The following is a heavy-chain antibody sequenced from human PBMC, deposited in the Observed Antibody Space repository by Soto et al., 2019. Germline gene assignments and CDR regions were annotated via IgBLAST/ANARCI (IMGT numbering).Heavy chain of an antibody. CDR2: INPSDGGT. D-gene: IGHD3-10*01. CDR3: ARSSRFGDLIQLDY. J-gene: IGHJ4*02. Sequence: QVQLVQSGAEVKKSGASVKVSCKASGYTFSFYYMNWVRQAPGQGLEWMGRINPSDGGTSYAQRFQGRVHMTRDTSTSTVYMELSSLRSEDTAVFYCARSSRFGDLIQLDYWGQGTLVTVSS. V-gene: IGHV1-46*01. CDR1: GYTFSFYY.